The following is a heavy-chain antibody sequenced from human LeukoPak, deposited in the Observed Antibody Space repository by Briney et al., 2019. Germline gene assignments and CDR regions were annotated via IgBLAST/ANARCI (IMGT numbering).Heavy chain of an antibody. J-gene: IGHJ4*02. CDR2: IYYSGST. CDR1: GVSISSYY. Sequence: PSETLSLTCTVSGVSISSYYWSWIRQPPAKGLDWIGYIYYSGSTKYNPSLKSRLTISVDASKNQFSLKLSSVTATDTAVYYCASLTTVTQGYFDSWGQGTLVTVSS. CDR3: ASLTTVTQGYFDS. V-gene: IGHV4-59*08. D-gene: IGHD4-17*01.